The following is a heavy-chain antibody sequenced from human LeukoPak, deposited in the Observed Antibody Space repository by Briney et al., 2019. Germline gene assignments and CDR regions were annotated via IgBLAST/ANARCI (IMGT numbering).Heavy chain of an antibody. V-gene: IGHV4-59*01. CDR2: IYYSGST. J-gene: IGHJ4*02. CDR1: GASISSYY. CDR3: ASGPYPAAGTDHQFDY. D-gene: IGHD6-13*01. Sequence: SETLPLTCTVSGASISSYYWSWIRQPPGKGLAWIGYIYYSGSTLYNPSLRSRVTISTDTSKNQFSLRLTSVTAADTAVYYCASGPYPAAGTDHQFDYWGQGTLVTVSS.